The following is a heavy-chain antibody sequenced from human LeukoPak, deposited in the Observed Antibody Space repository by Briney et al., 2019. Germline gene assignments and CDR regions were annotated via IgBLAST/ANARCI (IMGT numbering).Heavy chain of an antibody. D-gene: IGHD3-10*02. CDR3: TRENYVPDS. Sequence: GRSLRLSCAASGFTFSSSGMHWVRQTPGKGLEWVASISNGGSATYYVDSVRGRFTISRDDAKNSLFLQMNGLGADDTAVYYCTRENYVPDSWGQGTLVTVSS. CDR2: ISNGGSAT. CDR1: GFTFSSSG. V-gene: IGHV3-7*03. J-gene: IGHJ4*02.